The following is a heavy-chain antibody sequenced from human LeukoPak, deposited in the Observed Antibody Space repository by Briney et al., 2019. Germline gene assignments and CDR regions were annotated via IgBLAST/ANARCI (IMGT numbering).Heavy chain of an antibody. Sequence: PSETLSLTCAVYGGSFSGYYWSWIRQPPGKGLEWIGEINHSGSTNYNPSLKSRVTISVDTSKNQFSLKLSSVTAADTAVYYCARGPSYYYDSSGYYSQRGSVGWFDPWGQGTLSPSPQ. V-gene: IGHV4-34*01. CDR1: GGSFSGYY. D-gene: IGHD3-22*01. CDR2: INHSGST. J-gene: IGHJ5*02. CDR3: ARGPSYYYDSSGYYSQRGSVGWFDP.